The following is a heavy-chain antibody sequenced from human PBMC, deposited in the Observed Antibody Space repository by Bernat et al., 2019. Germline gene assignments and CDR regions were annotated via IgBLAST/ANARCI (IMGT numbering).Heavy chain of an antibody. CDR2: IYHSGST. CDR3: ARAPAQRRELRGLNWFDP. D-gene: IGHD1-26*01. Sequence: QVQLQESGPGLVKPSETLSLTCAVSGYSISSGYYWCWIRQPPGKGLEWIGSIYHSGSTYYNPSLKSRVTISVDTSKKQFSLKLSSVTAADTAVYYCARAPAQRRELRGLNWFDPWGQGTLVTVSS. V-gene: IGHV4-38-2*01. J-gene: IGHJ5*02. CDR1: GYSISSGYY.